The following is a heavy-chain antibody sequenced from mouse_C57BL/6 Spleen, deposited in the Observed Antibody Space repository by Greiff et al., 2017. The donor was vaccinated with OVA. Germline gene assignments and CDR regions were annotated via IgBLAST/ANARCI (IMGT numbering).Heavy chain of an antibody. Sequence: EVQLQQSGPELVKPGASVKISCKASGYTFTDYYMNWVKQSHGKSLEWIGDINPNNGGTSYNQKFKGKATLTVDKSSSTAYMELRSLTSEDSAVYYCANWRNAMDYWGQGTSVTVSS. CDR2: INPNNGGT. J-gene: IGHJ4*01. D-gene: IGHD4-1*01. CDR1: GYTFTDYY. CDR3: ANWRNAMDY. V-gene: IGHV1-26*01.